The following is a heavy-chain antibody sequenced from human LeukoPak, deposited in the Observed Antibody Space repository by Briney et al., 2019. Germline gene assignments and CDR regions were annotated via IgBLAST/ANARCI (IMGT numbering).Heavy chain of an antibody. J-gene: IGHJ6*03. Sequence: KPSETLSLTCAVYGGSFSGYYWSWIRQPPGKGLEWIGEINHSGSTNYNPSLKSRVTISVDTSKNQFSLKLSSVTAADTAVYYCARGRYSSSYYYYYMDVWGKGTTVTVSS. V-gene: IGHV4-34*01. CDR2: INHSGST. D-gene: IGHD6-6*01. CDR3: ARGRYSSSYYYYYMDV. CDR1: GGSFSGYY.